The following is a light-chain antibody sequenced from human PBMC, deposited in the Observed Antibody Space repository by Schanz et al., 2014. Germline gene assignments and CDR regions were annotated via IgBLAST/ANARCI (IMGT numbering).Light chain of an antibody. V-gene: IGKV3D-20*02. J-gene: IGKJ4*01. Sequence: EIVLTQSPGTLSLSPGERATLSCRASQSVSSPSLAWYQQKPGQAPRLLIYGASSRATGIPDRFSGSGSGTDCTLTISRLEPEDFAVYCCQQRSNWPRLTFGGGTKVEIK. CDR2: GAS. CDR3: QQRSNWPRLT. CDR1: QSVSSPS.